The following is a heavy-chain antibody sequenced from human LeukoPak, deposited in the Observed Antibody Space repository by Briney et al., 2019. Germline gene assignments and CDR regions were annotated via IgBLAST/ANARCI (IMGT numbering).Heavy chain of an antibody. CDR1: GGSFSGYY. J-gene: IGHJ6*03. CDR3: ARGPLVPGRYMDV. V-gene: IGHV4-34*01. CDR2: INHSGST. Sequence: TSSETLSLTCAVYGGSFSGYYWSWIRQPPGKGLEWIGEINHSGSTNYNPSLKSRVTISVDTSKNQFSLKLSSVTAADTAVYYCARGPLVPGRYMDVWGKGTTVTVSS. D-gene: IGHD2-8*02.